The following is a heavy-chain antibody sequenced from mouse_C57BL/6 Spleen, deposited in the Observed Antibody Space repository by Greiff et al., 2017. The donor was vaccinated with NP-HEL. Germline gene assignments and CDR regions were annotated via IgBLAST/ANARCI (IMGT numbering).Heavy chain of an antibody. V-gene: IGHV1-42*01. J-gene: IGHJ4*01. CDR1: GYSFTGYY. D-gene: IGHD1-1*01. CDR3: ARMDGSSPYAMDY. Sequence: EVQLQQSGPELVKPGASVKISCKASGYSFTGYYMNWVKQSPEKSLEWIGEINPSTGGTTYIQKFKAKATLTVDKSSSTAYMQLKSLTSEDSAVYYCARMDGSSPYAMDYWGQGTSVTVSS. CDR2: INPSTGGT.